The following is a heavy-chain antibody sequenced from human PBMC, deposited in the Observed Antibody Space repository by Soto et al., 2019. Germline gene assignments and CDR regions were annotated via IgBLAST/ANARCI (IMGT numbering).Heavy chain of an antibody. CDR1: GYSVAYYW. Sequence: GASLKISYKGSGYSVAYYWSGWVRQMPGKGLEWMGIIYPTDSDTRYSLSFQGQVTISADKSINTAYLQWSSLKASDTAMYYCARQDGGAAYYFDYWGQGTLVTVSS. CDR3: ARQDGGAAYYFDY. D-gene: IGHD2-21*01. CDR2: IYPTDSDT. J-gene: IGHJ4*02. V-gene: IGHV5-51*01.